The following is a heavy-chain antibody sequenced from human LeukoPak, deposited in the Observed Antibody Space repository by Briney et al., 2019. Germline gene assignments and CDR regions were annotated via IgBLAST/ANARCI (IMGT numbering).Heavy chain of an antibody. CDR1: GFTFSSYE. D-gene: IGHD6-25*01. V-gene: IGHV3-48*03. CDR3: AKQVSQRYPGGYYMDV. CDR2: ISSSGSTI. Sequence: GGSLRLSCAASGFTFSSYEMNWVRQAPGKGLEWVSYISSSGSTIYYADSVKGRFTISRDNSKNTLYPQMNSLRAEDTAVYYCAKQVSQRYPGGYYMDVWGKGTTVTISS. J-gene: IGHJ6*03.